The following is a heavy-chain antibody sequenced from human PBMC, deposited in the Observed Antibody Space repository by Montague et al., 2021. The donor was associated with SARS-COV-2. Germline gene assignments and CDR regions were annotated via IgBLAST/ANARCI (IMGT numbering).Heavy chain of an antibody. V-gene: IGHV3-30*17. Sequence: SLRLSCAASGFMFHLYAMHWVRQAPGQGLEWVAVISYDGSNEFYADSVQGHFTIPRDNSGNTVSLQMHSLRAEDTAVYYCARTYYYDSSGFPGPYYFDFWGQGTPVTVSS. D-gene: IGHD3-22*01. CDR3: ARTYYYDSSGFPGPYYFDF. CDR2: ISYDGSNE. CDR1: GFMFHLYA. J-gene: IGHJ4*02.